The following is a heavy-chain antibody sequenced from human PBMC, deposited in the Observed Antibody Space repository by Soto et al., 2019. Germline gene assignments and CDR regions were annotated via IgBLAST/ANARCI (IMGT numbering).Heavy chain of an antibody. V-gene: IGHV4-31*03. CDR1: GGSISSGGCY. J-gene: IGHJ5*02. D-gene: IGHD2-15*01. Sequence: TLSLTCTVSGGSISSGGCYWSWIRQHPGKGLEWIGYIYYSGSTYYNPSLKSRVTISVDTSKNQFSLKLSSVTAADTAVYYCAREPLVMVAATGDWFDPWAREPWSPSPQ. CDR2: IYYSGST. CDR3: AREPLVMVAATGDWFDP.